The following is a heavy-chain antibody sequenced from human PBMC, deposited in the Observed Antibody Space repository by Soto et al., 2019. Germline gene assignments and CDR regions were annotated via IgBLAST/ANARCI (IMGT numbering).Heavy chain of an antibody. CDR1: GGSISTVGHN. D-gene: IGHD1-1*01. CDR2: IYHTGST. J-gene: IGHJ4*02. V-gene: IGHV4-31*03. Sequence: QVQLQESGPKLVKPSQTLSLTCSVSGGSISTVGHNSTWIRQPPGKGLEWIGSIYHTGSTYYSKSLRSRLTMSVDTSKSQFSLRLSSVTAADTAVYYCARATGTLRSRNCDYWGQGSLVTVSS. CDR3: ARATGTLRSRNCDY.